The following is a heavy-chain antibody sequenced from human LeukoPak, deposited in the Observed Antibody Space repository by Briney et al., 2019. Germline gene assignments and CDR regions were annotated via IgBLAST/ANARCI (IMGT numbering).Heavy chain of an antibody. CDR3: ARGPTTVVTPGSSYYYGMDV. V-gene: IGHV3-66*01. CDR1: GFTVSSNY. CDR2: IYSGGST. Sequence: GGSLRLSCAASGFTVSSNYMSWVRQAPGKGLEWVSVIYSGGSTYYADSVKGRFTISRDNSKNTLYLQMDSLRAEDTAVYYCARGPTTVVTPGSSYYYGMDVWGQGTTVTVSS. J-gene: IGHJ6*02. D-gene: IGHD4-23*01.